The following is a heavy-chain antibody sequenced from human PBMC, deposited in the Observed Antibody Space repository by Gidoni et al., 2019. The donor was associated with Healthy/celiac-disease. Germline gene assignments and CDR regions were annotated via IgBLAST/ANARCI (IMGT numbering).Heavy chain of an antibody. CDR2: INTNTGNP. CDR1: GSTFPSSA. D-gene: IGHD2-2*01. J-gene: IGHJ6*03. Sequence: QVQLVQSGSELQKPGASLKVSCQASGSTFPSSAMNWVRQAPGQGLEWMGWINTNTGNPTYAQGFTGRFVVSLDTSVSTAYLQICSLKAEDTAVYYCAREGCSSTSCYVNYYYYMDVWGKGTTVTVSS. CDR3: AREGCSSTSCYVNYYYYMDV. V-gene: IGHV7-4-1*01.